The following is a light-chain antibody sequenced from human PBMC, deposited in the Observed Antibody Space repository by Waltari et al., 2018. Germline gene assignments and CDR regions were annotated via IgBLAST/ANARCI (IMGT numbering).Light chain of an antibody. Sequence: DIVLTQSPGTLSLSPGDRATLSCRASHSVSSNNLAWYQQKPGQAPRLLIYAASSRATGITARIRGRGAGTDFTLSISRVEREDVAVYYCQQYANSPRTFGQGTKVEIK. J-gene: IGKJ1*01. CDR1: HSVSSNN. CDR2: AAS. V-gene: IGKV3-20*01. CDR3: QQYANSPRT.